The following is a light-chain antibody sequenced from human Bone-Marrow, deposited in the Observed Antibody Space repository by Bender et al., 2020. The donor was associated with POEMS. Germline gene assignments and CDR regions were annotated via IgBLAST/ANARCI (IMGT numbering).Light chain of an antibody. Sequence: QSALTQPASVSGSPGQSITISCTGTNSDVGSYNLVSWYQHHPGKAPKLMIYEVSKRPSGVPDRFSGSKSGNTASLTIPGLQADDEADYYCAAYTGTTVVFGGGTKLTVL. CDR1: NSDVGSYNL. V-gene: IGLV2-14*02. J-gene: IGLJ2*01. CDR2: EVS. CDR3: AAYTGTTVV.